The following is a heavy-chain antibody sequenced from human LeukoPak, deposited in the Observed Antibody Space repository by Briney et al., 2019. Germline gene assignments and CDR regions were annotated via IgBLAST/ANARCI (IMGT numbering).Heavy chain of an antibody. CDR1: GFTVSSTY. J-gene: IGHJ6*02. CDR3: ARDRGLDYYDSSGPINGMDV. Sequence: GGSLRLSCAASGFTVSSTYMSWVRQAPGKGLEWVSVIYSGGSTYYADSVKGRFTISRDNSKNTLYLQMNSLRAEDTAVYYCARDRGLDYYDSSGPINGMDVWGQGTTVTVSS. D-gene: IGHD3-22*01. CDR2: IYSGGST. V-gene: IGHV3-66*01.